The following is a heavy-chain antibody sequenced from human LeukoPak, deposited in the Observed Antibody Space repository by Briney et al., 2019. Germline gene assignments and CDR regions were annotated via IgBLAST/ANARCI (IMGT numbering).Heavy chain of an antibody. CDR1: GGSISSGGYY. D-gene: IGHD3-3*01. V-gene: IGHV4-30-2*01. Sequence: SETLSLTCTVSGGSISSGGYYWSWIRQPPGKGLEWIGYIYHSGSTYYNPSLKSRITISVDRSKTQFSLKLSSVTAADTAVYYCARLTIFGVITPSYFDYWGQGTLVTVSS. CDR2: IYHSGST. J-gene: IGHJ4*02. CDR3: ARLTIFGVITPSYFDY.